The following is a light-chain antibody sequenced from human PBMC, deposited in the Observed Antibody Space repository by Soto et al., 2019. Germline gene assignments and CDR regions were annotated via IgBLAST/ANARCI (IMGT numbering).Light chain of an antibody. CDR3: QQDKNWPPIT. Sequence: EIVMTQSPATLSVSPGERVTLSCRASQSVSRNLAWYQQKPGQPPRLLIFGASTRGYDSPARFSGSGSGTEFTLTISSLQSEDFDVYYCQQDKNWPPITFGQGTRLEIK. CDR1: QSVSRN. J-gene: IGKJ5*01. CDR2: GAS. V-gene: IGKV3D-15*01.